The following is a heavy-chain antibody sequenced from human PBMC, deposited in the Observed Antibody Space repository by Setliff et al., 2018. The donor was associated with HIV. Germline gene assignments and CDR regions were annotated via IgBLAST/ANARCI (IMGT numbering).Heavy chain of an antibody. V-gene: IGHV4-39*01. CDR1: GGSISSSSYY. CDR3: ARHDGTYCGGDCYLLGYFDL. Sequence: PSETLSLTCTVSGGSISSSSYYWGWIRQPPGKGLEWIGSIYHSGSTYYNPSLKSRVTLSVDTSKNQFSLKLSSVTAADTAVYYCARHDGTYCGGDCYLLGYFDLWGRGTLVTVSS. J-gene: IGHJ2*01. D-gene: IGHD2-21*02. CDR2: IYHSGST.